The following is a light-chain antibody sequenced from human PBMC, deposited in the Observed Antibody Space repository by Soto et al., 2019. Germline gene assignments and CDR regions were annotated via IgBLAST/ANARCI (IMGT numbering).Light chain of an antibody. CDR1: QSVSSN. Sequence: EIVMTQSPATLSVSPGERATLSCRASQSVSSNLAWYQQKPGQAPRLLIYGASTRATGIPARFSGSGSGTEFTLTISSLLSEDLAVYYCQQYNNWPRTFGQGTKVDIK. J-gene: IGKJ1*01. V-gene: IGKV3-15*01. CDR3: QQYNNWPRT. CDR2: GAS.